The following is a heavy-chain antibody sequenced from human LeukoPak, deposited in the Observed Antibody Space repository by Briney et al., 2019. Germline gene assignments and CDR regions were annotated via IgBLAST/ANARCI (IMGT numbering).Heavy chain of an antibody. CDR1: GFTFSIYW. J-gene: IGHJ4*02. CDR2: INSDGSST. CDR3: ASLDY. V-gene: IGHV3-74*01. Sequence: GGSLRLSCAASGFTFSIYWVHWVRHAPGKGLVWVSSINSDGSSTSYADSVRGRFTISRDNAKNTLYLQMNTLRAEDTAVYYCASLDYWGQGTPVTVSS.